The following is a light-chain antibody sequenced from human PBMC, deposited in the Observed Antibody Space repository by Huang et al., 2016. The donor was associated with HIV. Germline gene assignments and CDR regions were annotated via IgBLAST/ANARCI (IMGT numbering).Light chain of an antibody. Sequence: DVVMTQSPLSLPVTPGEPASISCRSSQSLLHSDGNNYFDWYLQKPGQSPHILIYLGSNRASGVPERFSGSGSGTDFTLKISRVEAADVGVYYCMQGLRTPRTFGQGTRLEIK. CDR3: MQGLRTPRT. J-gene: IGKJ2*01. CDR2: LGS. V-gene: IGKV2-28*01. CDR1: QSLLHSDGNNY.